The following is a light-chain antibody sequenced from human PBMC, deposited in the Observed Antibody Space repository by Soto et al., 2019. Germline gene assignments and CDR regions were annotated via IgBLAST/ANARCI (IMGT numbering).Light chain of an antibody. CDR1: QSISSW. CDR2: KAS. J-gene: IGKJ4*01. Sequence: DIQMTQSPSTLSASVGDRVTITCRASQSISSWLAWYQQKPGKAPKLLIYKASSLESGVPSRFSGGVSGTEFTLTISSLQPDDFATYYCQQYHSYPLTFGGGTKVEFK. CDR3: QQYHSYPLT. V-gene: IGKV1-5*03.